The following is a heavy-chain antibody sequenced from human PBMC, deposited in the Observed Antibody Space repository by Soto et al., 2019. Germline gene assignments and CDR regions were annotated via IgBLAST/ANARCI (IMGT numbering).Heavy chain of an antibody. J-gene: IGHJ4*02. Sequence: SETLSLTCTVSGGSISSGGYYWGWIRQPPGKGLEWIGYIYYSGSTYYNPSLKSRVTISVDTSKNQFSLKLSSVTAADTAVYYCARARGDSSGYQHWGQGTLVTVSS. D-gene: IGHD3-22*01. CDR3: ARARGDSSGYQH. V-gene: IGHV4-30-4*08. CDR1: GGSISSGGYY. CDR2: IYYSGST.